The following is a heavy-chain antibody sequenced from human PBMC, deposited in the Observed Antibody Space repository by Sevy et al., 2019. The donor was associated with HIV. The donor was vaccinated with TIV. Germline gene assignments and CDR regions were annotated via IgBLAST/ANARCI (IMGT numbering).Heavy chain of an antibody. J-gene: IGHJ6*02. CDR3: ARVGRGIAARSYYYYYGMDV. CDR1: GYTFTSYG. D-gene: IGHD6-6*01. Sequence: ASVKVSCKASGYTFTSYGISWVRQAPGQGLEWMGWISAYNGNTNYAQKLQGRVTMTTDTSTSTAYMELRSLRSDDTAVYYCARVGRGIAARSYYYYYGMDVWGQGTTVTVSS. CDR2: ISAYNGNT. V-gene: IGHV1-18*01.